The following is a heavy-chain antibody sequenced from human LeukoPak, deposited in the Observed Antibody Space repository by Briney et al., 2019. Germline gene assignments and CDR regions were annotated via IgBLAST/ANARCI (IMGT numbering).Heavy chain of an antibody. J-gene: IGHJ6*03. CDR3: ARGTGYSSGWYDSEGYYYYYMDV. CDR2: IIPIFGTA. CDR1: GGTFSSYA. D-gene: IGHD6-19*01. Sequence: GASVKVSCKASGGTFSSYAISWVRQAPGQGLEWMGGIIPIFGTANYAQKFQGRVTITADESTSTAYMELSGLRSEDTAVYYCARGTGYSSGWYDSEGYYYYYMDVWGKGTTVTVPS. V-gene: IGHV1-69*13.